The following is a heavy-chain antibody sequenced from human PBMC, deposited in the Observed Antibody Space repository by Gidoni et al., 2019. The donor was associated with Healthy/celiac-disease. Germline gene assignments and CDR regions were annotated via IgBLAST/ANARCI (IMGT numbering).Heavy chain of an antibody. CDR3: ARQDDDSSGYYYVGVLGWFDP. V-gene: IGHV5-10-1*03. CDR1: GYSFTRYC. D-gene: IGHD3-22*01. CDR2: IDPSDSYT. J-gene: IGHJ5*02. Sequence: ELQLVQSGPEVNKPGESLTISWKGSGYSFTRYCIIWVRKMPGKGLEWMGRIDPSDSYTNYSPSFQGHVTISADKFISTAYLQWSSLKASDTAMYYCARQDDDSSGYYYVGVLGWFDPWGQGTLVTVSS.